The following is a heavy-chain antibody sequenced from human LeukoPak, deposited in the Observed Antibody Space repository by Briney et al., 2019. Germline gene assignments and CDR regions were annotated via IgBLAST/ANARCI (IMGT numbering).Heavy chain of an antibody. V-gene: IGHV3-48*03. CDR3: TRDLGDSSSWYPAAFDI. CDR2: ISSSGSTI. J-gene: IGHJ3*02. Sequence: GGSLRLSCAASGFTFSSYEMNWVRQAPGKGLEWVSYISSSGSTIYYADSVKGRFTISRDNAKNSLYLQMNSLRAEDTAVYYCTRDLGDSSSWYPAAFDIWGQGTMVTVSS. D-gene: IGHD6-13*01. CDR1: GFTFSSYE.